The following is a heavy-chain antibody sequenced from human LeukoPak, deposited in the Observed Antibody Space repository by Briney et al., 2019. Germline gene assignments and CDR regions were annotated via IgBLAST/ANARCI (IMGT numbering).Heavy chain of an antibody. V-gene: IGHV5-51*01. CDR3: ARRGDSDFRID. D-gene: IGHD2-21*02. CDR1: RHSFHSQW. J-gene: IGHJ4*02. Sequence: GESLKISCKAPRHSFHSQWIGWVRQMPGKGLQWMGIIYPGDSDTRYSPSSQGQVTISADTSISAAYLQWNSLEASDTAIYYCARRGDSDFRIDWGQGTLVTVSS. CDR2: IYPGDSDT.